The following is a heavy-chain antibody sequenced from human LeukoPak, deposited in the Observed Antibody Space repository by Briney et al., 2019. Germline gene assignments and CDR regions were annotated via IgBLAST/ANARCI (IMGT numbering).Heavy chain of an antibody. V-gene: IGHV3-23*01. CDR1: GFAFNSYA. D-gene: IGHD3-10*01. J-gene: IGHJ6*03. CDR2: ISGSGGST. Sequence: GGSLRLSCAAAGFAFNSYAMSWVRQAPGKGLEWVSAISGSGGSTYYADSVKGRLTISRDNSKNTLYLQMNSLRAEDTAVYYCATFWGSGSYYYYYMDVWGKGTTVTVS. CDR3: ATFWGSGSYYYYYMDV.